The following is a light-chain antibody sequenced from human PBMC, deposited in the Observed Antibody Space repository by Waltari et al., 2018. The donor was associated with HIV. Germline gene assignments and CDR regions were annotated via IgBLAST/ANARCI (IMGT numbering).Light chain of an antibody. Sequence: QSALTQPPSASGSPGQSVTISCTGISSDVGDYNYVSWYQQHPGKAPQHMIYEVNKRPAGVPDRFAGSESGNTASLTVSGLQAEDEADYYCSSYVGSNRVFGGGTKLTVL. V-gene: IGLV2-8*01. CDR3: SSYVGSNRV. CDR1: SSDVGDYNY. CDR2: EVN. J-gene: IGLJ3*02.